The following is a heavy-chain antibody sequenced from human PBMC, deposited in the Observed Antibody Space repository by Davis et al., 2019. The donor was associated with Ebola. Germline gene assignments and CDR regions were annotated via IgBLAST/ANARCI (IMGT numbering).Heavy chain of an antibody. CDR2: MNPHSGGT. V-gene: IGHV1-2*06. CDR3: ARDLVVTPIDY. D-gene: IGHD2-21*02. CDR1: GYTFTGYH. Sequence: AASVKVSCKASGYTFTGYHMHWVRQAPGQGLEWMGRMNPHSGGTNYAQKLQGRVTMTTDTSKSTAYMELRSLGYDDTAVYYCARDLVVTPIDYWGQGTLVTVSS. J-gene: IGHJ4*02.